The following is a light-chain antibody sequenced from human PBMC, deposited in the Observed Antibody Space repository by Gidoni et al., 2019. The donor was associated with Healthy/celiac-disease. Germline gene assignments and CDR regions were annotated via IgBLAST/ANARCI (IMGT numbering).Light chain of an antibody. CDR2: GAS. Sequence: EIVLTQSPGTLSLSPGERATLPCRASQSVSSSYLAWYQQKPGQAPRLLSYGASSRATGITDRFSGSGAGTDFTLTISRLEPEDCAVYYCQQYGIGATFGPWDQSGDQT. CDR1: QSVSSSY. CDR3: QQYGIGAT. J-gene: IGKJ3*01. V-gene: IGKV3-20*01.